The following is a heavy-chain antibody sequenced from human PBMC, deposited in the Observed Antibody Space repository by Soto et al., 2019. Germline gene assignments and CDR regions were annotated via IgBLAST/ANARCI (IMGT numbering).Heavy chain of an antibody. D-gene: IGHD1-26*01. CDR2: ISSSSSYI. Sequence: GGSLRLSCAASGFTFSSYSMNWVRQAPGKGLEWVSSISSSSSYIYYADSVKGRFTISRDNAKNSLYLQMNSLRAEDTAVYYCARPPARGAAFDIWGQGTMVTVSS. CDR3: ARPPARGAAFDI. CDR1: GFTFSSYS. J-gene: IGHJ3*02. V-gene: IGHV3-21*04.